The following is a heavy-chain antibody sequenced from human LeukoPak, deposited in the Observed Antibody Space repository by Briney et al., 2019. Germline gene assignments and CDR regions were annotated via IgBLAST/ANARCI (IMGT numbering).Heavy chain of an antibody. CDR2: IYTRGST. J-gene: IGHJ4*02. Sequence: SETLSLTCTVSGGSISSGSYYWSWIRQPAGKGLEWIGRIYTRGSTNYNPSLKSRVTISVDTSKNQFSLKLSSVTAADTAVYYCARELAYFDWLLGSFDYWGQGTLVTVSS. D-gene: IGHD3-9*01. V-gene: IGHV4-61*02. CDR1: GGSISSGSYY. CDR3: ARELAYFDWLLGSFDY.